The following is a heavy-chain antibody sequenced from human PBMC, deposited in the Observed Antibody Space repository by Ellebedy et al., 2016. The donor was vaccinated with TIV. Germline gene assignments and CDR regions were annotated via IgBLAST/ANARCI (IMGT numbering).Heavy chain of an antibody. D-gene: IGHD2-8*01. V-gene: IGHV4-34*01. J-gene: IGHJ4*02. CDR3: ARTCTNALCYNY. CDR1: GGSFSGYY. Sequence: MPGGSLRLSCAVYGGSFSGYYWSWIRQPPGKGLEWIGEINHSGRTNYNPSLKSRVTISVDTSKNQFSLRLSSVTAADTTVYYCARTCTNALCYNYWGQGTLVTGSP. CDR2: INHSGRT.